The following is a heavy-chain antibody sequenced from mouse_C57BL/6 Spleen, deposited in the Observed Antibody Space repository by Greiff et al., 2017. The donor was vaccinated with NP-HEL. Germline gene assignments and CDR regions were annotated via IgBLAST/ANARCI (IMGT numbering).Heavy chain of an antibody. CDR1: GYTFTSYP. D-gene: IGHD1-1*01. CDR2: FHPYNDDT. V-gene: IGHV1-47*01. J-gene: IGHJ1*03. Sequence: VQVVESGAELVKPGASVKMSCKASGYTFTSYPIEWMKQSHGKGLEWIGNFHPYNDDTKYNEKFKGKATLTVEKSSSTVYMELSRLTSDDSAVYYCARGATVVVGWYFDVWGTGTTVTVSS. CDR3: ARGATVVVGWYFDV.